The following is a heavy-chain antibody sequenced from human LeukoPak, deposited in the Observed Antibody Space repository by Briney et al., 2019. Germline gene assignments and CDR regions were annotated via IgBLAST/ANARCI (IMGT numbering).Heavy chain of an antibody. Sequence: GGSLRLSCAASGFTFSSYWMHWVRQAPGKGLVWVSRTNSDGSSTSYADSVKGRFTISRDNAKNTLYLQMNSLRAEDTAVYYCARAHSSGWSSWFDPWGQGTLVTVSS. D-gene: IGHD6-19*01. J-gene: IGHJ5*02. CDR2: TNSDGSST. V-gene: IGHV3-74*01. CDR1: GFTFSSYW. CDR3: ARAHSSGWSSWFDP.